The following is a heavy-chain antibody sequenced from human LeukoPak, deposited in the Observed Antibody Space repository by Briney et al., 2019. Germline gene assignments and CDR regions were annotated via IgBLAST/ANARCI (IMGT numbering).Heavy chain of an antibody. CDR3: AREDCSGGSCYYGGPFDY. V-gene: IGHV1-69*05. J-gene: IGHJ4*02. Sequence: SVKVSCKASGGTFSSYAITWVRQAPGQGLEWMGRIIPIFGTTKYAQKFQGRVTITTDESTSTTNMDLSSLRSEDTAVYYCAREDCSGGSCYYGGPFDYWGQGTLVTVSS. CDR1: GGTFSSYA. CDR2: IIPIFGTT. D-gene: IGHD2-15*01.